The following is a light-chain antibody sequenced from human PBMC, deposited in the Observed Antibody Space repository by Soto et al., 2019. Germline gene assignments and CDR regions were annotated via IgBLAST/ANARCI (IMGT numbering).Light chain of an antibody. CDR3: QQYHSYWT. CDR1: QTITTW. CDR2: DAS. J-gene: IGKJ1*01. Sequence: DIQMTQSPSNLSASVGDRVTITCRASQTITTWLAWYQQKPGKAPKLLVFDASSLESGVPSRFSGSGSGTEFSLTISSLQPDDFATYFCQQYHSYWTFGPGTKVEIK. V-gene: IGKV1-5*01.